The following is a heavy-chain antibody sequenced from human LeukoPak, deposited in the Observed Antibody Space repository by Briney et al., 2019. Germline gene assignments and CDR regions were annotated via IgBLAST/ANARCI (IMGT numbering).Heavy chain of an antibody. J-gene: IGHJ4*02. CDR1: GFTFSSYA. CDR3: AKGDTMVLNSPPFFDY. CDR2: ISGSGGST. D-gene: IGHD3-10*01. Sequence: GGSLRLSCAASGFTFSSYAMSWVRQAPGKGLEWVSAISGSGGSTYYADSVKGRFTISRDNSKNTLYLQMNSMRAEDTAVYYCAKGDTMVLNSPPFFDYWGQGTLVTVSS. V-gene: IGHV3-23*01.